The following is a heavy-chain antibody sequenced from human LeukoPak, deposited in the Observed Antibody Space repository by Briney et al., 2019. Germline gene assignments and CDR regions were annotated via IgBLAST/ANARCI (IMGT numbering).Heavy chain of an antibody. CDR2: IDPSDSYT. V-gene: IGHV5-10-1*01. CDR3: ARHGQQLVPRFDY. D-gene: IGHD6-13*01. Sequence: GESLRISCKGSGYSFTSYWISWVRQMPGKGLEWMGRIDPSDSYTNYGPSFQGHVTISADKSISTAYLQWSSLKASDTAMYYCARHGQQLVPRFDYWGQGTLVTVSS. CDR1: GYSFTSYW. J-gene: IGHJ4*02.